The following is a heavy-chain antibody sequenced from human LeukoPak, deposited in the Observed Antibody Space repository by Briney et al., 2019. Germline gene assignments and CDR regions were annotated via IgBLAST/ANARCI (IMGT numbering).Heavy chain of an antibody. D-gene: IGHD2-2*01. CDR2: IRSKANSSVT. CDR1: GFTFGASA. J-gene: IGHJ6*02. CDR3: XXXXXXXXXRANCYVDNFYGLDV. V-gene: IGHV3-73*01. Sequence: GGSLRLSCAASGFTFGASAMHWVRQASGKGLEWVGRIRSKANSSVTAYAASVTGRFTISRDDSSNTAYLQMHSLNTEDTAVYXXXXXXXXXXXRANCYVDNFYGLDVWGQGTRVTVSS.